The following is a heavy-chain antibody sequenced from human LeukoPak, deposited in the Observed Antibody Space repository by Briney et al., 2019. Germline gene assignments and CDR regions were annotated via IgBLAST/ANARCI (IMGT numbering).Heavy chain of an antibody. CDR2: IYTSGST. Sequence: PPETLSLTCTVSGGSISSYYWSWIRQPARKGLEWIGRIYTSGSTNYNPSLKSRVTMSVDTSKNQFSLKLSSVTAADTAVYYCARDLVYGGVFDYWGQGTLVTVSS. CDR1: GGSISSYY. V-gene: IGHV4-4*07. D-gene: IGHD4-23*01. J-gene: IGHJ4*02. CDR3: ARDLVYGGVFDY.